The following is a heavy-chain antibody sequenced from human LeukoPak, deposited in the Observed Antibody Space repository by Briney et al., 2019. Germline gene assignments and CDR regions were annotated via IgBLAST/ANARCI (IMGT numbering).Heavy chain of an antibody. CDR3: ARATYGDYVGY. D-gene: IGHD4-17*01. CDR2: IKQEGSEK. CDR1: GFTFSSYW. J-gene: IGHJ4*02. V-gene: IGHV3-7*01. Sequence: PGGSLRLSCVASGFTFSSYWMSWVRQAPGKGLEWVANIKQEGSEKYYVDSVKGRFTISRDNAKNSLYLQMNSLRAEDTAVYYCARATYGDYVGYWGQGTLVTVSS.